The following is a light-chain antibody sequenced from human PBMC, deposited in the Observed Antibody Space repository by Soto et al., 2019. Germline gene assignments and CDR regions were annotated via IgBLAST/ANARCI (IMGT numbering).Light chain of an antibody. CDR2: QDS. Sequence: SYELTQPPSVSVSPGQTASITCSGDKLGDKYACWYQQKPGQSPVLVIYQDSKRPSGIPERFSGSNSGNTATLTISGTQAMDEADYYCQAWDSSTLVFGGGTQRTVL. V-gene: IGLV3-1*01. J-gene: IGLJ2*01. CDR3: QAWDSSTLV. CDR1: KLGDKY.